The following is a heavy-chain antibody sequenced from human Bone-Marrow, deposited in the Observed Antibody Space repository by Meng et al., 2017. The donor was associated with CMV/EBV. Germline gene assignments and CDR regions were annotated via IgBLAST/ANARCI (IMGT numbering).Heavy chain of an antibody. Sequence: GGSLRLSCAASGFTFSSYAMSWVRQAPGKGLEWVSAISGSGGSTYYADSVKGRFTISRDNAKNSLYLQMNSLRAEDTAVYYCAREGFFGVVTPAPFDYWGQGTRVTGSS. V-gene: IGHV3-23*01. CDR3: AREGFFGVVTPAPFDY. CDR2: ISGSGGST. D-gene: IGHD3-3*01. CDR1: GFTFSSYA. J-gene: IGHJ4*02.